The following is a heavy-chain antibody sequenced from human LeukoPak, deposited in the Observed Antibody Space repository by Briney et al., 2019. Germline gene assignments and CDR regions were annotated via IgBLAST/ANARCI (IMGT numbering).Heavy chain of an antibody. CDR1: GYTFTSYY. V-gene: IGHV1-46*01. CDR2: INPSGGST. D-gene: IGHD3-22*01. J-gene: IGHJ4*02. Sequence: GASVKVSCKASGYTFTSYYMHWVRQAPGQGLEWMGIINPSGGSTSYAQKFQGRVTMTRDTSTSTVYMELSGLRSEDTAVYYCARVPQYYYDSSGYYYGGGVLDYWGQGTLVTVSS. CDR3: ARVPQYYYDSSGYYYGGGVLDY.